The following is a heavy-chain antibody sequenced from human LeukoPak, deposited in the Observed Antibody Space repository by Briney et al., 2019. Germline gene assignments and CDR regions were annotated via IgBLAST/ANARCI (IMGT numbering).Heavy chain of an antibody. D-gene: IGHD3-16*01. Sequence: GGSLRLSCAASGFTFSSYWMHRVRQAPGKGLVWVSRINTDGSSTSYADSVKGRFTISRDNAKNTLYLQMNSLRAEDTAVYYCARDGADSLRRGNNWFDPWGQGTLVTVSS. CDR2: INTDGSST. J-gene: IGHJ5*02. V-gene: IGHV3-74*01. CDR3: ARDGADSLRRGNNWFDP. CDR1: GFTFSSYW.